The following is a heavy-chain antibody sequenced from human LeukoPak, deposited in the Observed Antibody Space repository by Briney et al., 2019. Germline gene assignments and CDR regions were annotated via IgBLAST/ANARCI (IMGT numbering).Heavy chain of an antibody. V-gene: IGHV4-34*01. J-gene: IGHJ2*01. CDR1: GGCFSGYY. D-gene: IGHD3-9*01. CDR2: INHSGST. CDR3: ARHAIYLPRGYFDL. Sequence: SETLSLTCAVYGGCFSGYYWSWIRQPPGKGLECIGEINHSGSTNYNPSLKSRVTISVDTSKNQFSLKLSSVTAADTAVYYCARHAIYLPRGYFDLWGRGTLVTVSS.